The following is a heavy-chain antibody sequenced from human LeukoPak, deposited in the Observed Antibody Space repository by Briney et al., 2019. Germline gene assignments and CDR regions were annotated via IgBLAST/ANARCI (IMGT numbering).Heavy chain of an antibody. CDR3: ARVFGGNSLDY. Sequence: SETLSLTCKVSLGSINNYYWSWIRQAAGKGLGWIGRIHKSGTTYYSPSLKTRVTMSIDTSKNQFSLQLSAVSAADTAIYYCARVFGGNSLDYWGQGTLVAVSS. V-gene: IGHV4-4*07. D-gene: IGHD1-26*01. CDR1: LGSINNYY. J-gene: IGHJ4*02. CDR2: IHKSGTT.